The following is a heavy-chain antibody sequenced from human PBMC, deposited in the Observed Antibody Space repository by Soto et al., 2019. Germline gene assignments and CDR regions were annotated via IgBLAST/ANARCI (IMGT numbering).Heavy chain of an antibody. CDR2: IVVGSGNT. J-gene: IGHJ4*02. Sequence: SVKVSCKASGFTFTSSAVQWVRQARGQRLEWIGWIVVGSGNTNYAQKFQERVTITRDMSTSTAYMELSSLRSEDTAVYYCAAVGYYDSSGYPDYWGQGTLVTAPQ. CDR3: AAVGYYDSSGYPDY. V-gene: IGHV1-58*01. D-gene: IGHD3-22*01. CDR1: GFTFTSSA.